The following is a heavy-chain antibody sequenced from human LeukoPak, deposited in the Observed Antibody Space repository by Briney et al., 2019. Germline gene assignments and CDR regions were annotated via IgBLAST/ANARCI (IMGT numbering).Heavy chain of an antibody. V-gene: IGHV1-69*04. J-gene: IGHJ4*02. CDR1: GGTFSSYA. Sequence: SVKVSCKASGGTFSSYAISWVRQAPGQGLEWMGRIIPILGIPNYAQKFQGRVTITADKSTSTAYMELSSLRSEDTAVYYCARDELILTGYYSNYWGQGTLVTVSS. D-gene: IGHD3-9*01. CDR2: IIPILGIP. CDR3: ARDELILTGYYSNY.